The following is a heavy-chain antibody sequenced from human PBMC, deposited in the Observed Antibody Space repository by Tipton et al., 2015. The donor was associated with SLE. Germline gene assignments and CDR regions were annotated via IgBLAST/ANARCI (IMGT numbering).Heavy chain of an antibody. CDR1: GGSIRSSSRY. V-gene: IGHV4-39*01. CDR3: ARGHFDFWSSLNAFDI. J-gene: IGHJ3*02. Sequence: TLSLTYTVSGGSIRSSSRYWGWIRQPPGKGLEWIGSISYSGSTYYNPSLKSRVTISVDMSKNQFSLRLSSVTAADTAVYFCARGHFDFWSSLNAFDIWGQGTMVTVSS. CDR2: ISYSGST. D-gene: IGHD3-3*01.